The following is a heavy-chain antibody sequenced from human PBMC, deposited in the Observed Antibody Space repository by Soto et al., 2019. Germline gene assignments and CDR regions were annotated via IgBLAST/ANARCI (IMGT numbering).Heavy chain of an antibody. CDR3: ARSSLRGVFDP. CDR2: IYHSGTT. V-gene: IGHV4-38-2*01. CDR1: GYSISRGYY. J-gene: IGHJ5*02. D-gene: IGHD3-10*01. Sequence: PSETLSLTCGVSGYSISRGYYWDWIRQPPGKGLEWIGRIYHSGTTSYNPSLKSRVTISVDTSKNQFYLKVNSVIAADTAVYYCARSSLRGVFDPWGQGTLVTVSS.